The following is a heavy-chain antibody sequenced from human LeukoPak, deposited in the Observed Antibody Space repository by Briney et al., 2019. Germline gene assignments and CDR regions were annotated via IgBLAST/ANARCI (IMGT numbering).Heavy chain of an antibody. CDR3: AKGGWNDVREDYYYYMDV. J-gene: IGHJ6*03. V-gene: IGHV3-9*01. CDR1: GFTFDDYA. Sequence: GRSLRLSCAASGFTFDDYAMHWVRQAPGKGLEWVSGISWNSGSIGYADSVKGRFTISRDNAKNSLYLQMNSLRAEDTALYYCAKGGWNDVREDYYYYMDVWGKGTTVTVSS. D-gene: IGHD1-1*01. CDR2: ISWNSGSI.